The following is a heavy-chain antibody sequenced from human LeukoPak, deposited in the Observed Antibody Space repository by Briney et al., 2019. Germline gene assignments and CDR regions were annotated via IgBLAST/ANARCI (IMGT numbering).Heavy chain of an antibody. Sequence: SVKVSCKASGGTFSRYAISWVRQAPGQGLEWMGGIIPMYGTTNYAQKFQGRVTITADESTSTAYMELRSLSSDDTAVYYCARVGSRSYSPDEFWGQGTLVTVSS. CDR1: GGTFSRYA. D-gene: IGHD3-10*01. V-gene: IGHV1-69*13. J-gene: IGHJ4*02. CDR2: IIPMYGTT. CDR3: ARVGSRSYSPDEF.